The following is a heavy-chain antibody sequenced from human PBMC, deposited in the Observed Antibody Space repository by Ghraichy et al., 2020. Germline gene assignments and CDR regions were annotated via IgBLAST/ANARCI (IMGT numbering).Heavy chain of an antibody. D-gene: IGHD2-2*01. Sequence: GGSLRLSCAASGFSLDRHYMTWVRQAPGRGLEWVANIKQGGNEQFYADFAKGRFTIYRDNAKNLLYLQMNSLRTEDTAVYYCVRESVVVDPDAMDDAFDFWGQGTLVTVSS. CDR3: VRESVVVDPDAMDDAFDF. V-gene: IGHV3-7*03. J-gene: IGHJ3*01. CDR2: IKQGGNEQ. CDR1: GFSLDRHY.